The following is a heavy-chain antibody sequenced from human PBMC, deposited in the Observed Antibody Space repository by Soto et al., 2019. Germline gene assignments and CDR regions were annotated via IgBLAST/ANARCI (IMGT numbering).Heavy chain of an antibody. Sequence: GGSLRLSCVASGFTFSNAWMNWVRQAPGKGLEWVGRIKSKTDGGTTDYAAPVKGRFTISRDDSRNTLYMQMNSLKTEDTAMYYCVTDEEVTIFGVVITRKKNGFDIWGQGTIVTVSS. CDR2: IKSKTDGGTT. D-gene: IGHD3-3*01. V-gene: IGHV3-15*07. J-gene: IGHJ3*02. CDR1: GFTFSNAW. CDR3: VTDEEVTIFGVVITRKKNGFDI.